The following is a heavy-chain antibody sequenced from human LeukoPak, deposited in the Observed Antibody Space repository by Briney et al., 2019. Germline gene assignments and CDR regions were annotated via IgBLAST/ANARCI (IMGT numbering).Heavy chain of an antibody. D-gene: IGHD3-22*01. J-gene: IGHJ4*02. V-gene: IGHV3-66*02. CDR2: ISRGGIS. CDR1: GFTFSVYD. CDR3: ARDEMSKKRNYYDSSGYYSLTLDY. Sequence: GGSLRLSCAASGFTFSVYDMYWIRQSPGKGLECVSVISRGGISYYADSVKGRFTISRDNSKNTLYLQMNSLRAEDTAVYYCARDEMSKKRNYYDSSGYYSLTLDYWGQGTLVTVSS.